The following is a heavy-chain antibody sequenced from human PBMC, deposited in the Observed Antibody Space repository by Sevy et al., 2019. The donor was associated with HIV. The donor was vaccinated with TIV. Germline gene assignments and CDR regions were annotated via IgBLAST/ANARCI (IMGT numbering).Heavy chain of an antibody. D-gene: IGHD3-22*01. CDR2: NSFDGTTN. CDR3: AREGHSSGRAGIFNI. J-gene: IGHJ3*02. Sequence: GGSLRLSCVVSEFIFRASVMHWVRQAPGKGLEWVALNSFDGTTNFNGDSMKGRFTVSRDNSKNMLYLQMNSLRDDDTALYYCAREGHSSGRAGIFNIWGPGTMVTVSS. CDR1: EFIFRASV. V-gene: IGHV3-30*04.